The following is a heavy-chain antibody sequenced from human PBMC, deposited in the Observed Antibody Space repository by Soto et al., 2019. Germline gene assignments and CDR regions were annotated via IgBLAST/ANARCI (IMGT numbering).Heavy chain of an antibody. D-gene: IGHD3-3*01. V-gene: IGHV2-5*01. J-gene: IGHJ5*01. CDR3: RHIRDVASRFCFYS. Sequence: QITLKESGPTLVKSTQTLTLTCTFSGFSLSSGGGAVGWIRQPPGKALEWLAIIYASGGTHYSPSLKTRLTNTKDTSNNHKVSTRTNMDPVDTATYYCRHIRDVASRFCFYSWCQGILVTVSS. CDR1: GFSLSSGGGA. CDR2: IYASGGT.